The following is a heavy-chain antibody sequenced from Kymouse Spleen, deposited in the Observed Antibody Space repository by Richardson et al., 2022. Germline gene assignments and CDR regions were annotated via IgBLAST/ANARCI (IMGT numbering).Heavy chain of an antibody. V-gene: IGHV3-15*01. CDR1: GFTFSNAW. CDR3: TTSYDILTGYRFDP. CDR2: IKSKTDGGTT. D-gene: IGHD3-9*01. J-gene: IGHJ5*02. Sequence: EVQLVESGGGLVKPGGSLRLSCAASGFTFSNAWMSWVRQAPGKGLEWVGRIKSKTDGGTTDYAAPVKGRFTISRDDSKNTLYLQMNSLKTEDTAVYYCTTSYDILTGYRFDPWGQGTLVTVSS.